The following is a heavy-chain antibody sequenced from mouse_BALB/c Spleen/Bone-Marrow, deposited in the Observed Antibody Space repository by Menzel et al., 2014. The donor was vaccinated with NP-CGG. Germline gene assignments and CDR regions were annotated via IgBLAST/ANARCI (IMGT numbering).Heavy chain of an antibody. D-gene: IGHD1-3*01. CDR3: ARQSGVSYAMGT. J-gene: IGHJ4*01. Sequence: QVQLQQSGAELVRPGASVKVSCKASGYTFTSYWINWVKQRPGQGLEWIGNIYPSDSYTNYNQSFKDKATLTVDKSSSAASMRLRRAPSGGSAVYFCARQSGVSYAMGTWGEEDSVT. CDR1: GYTFTSYW. CDR2: IYPSDSYT. V-gene: IGHV1-69*02.